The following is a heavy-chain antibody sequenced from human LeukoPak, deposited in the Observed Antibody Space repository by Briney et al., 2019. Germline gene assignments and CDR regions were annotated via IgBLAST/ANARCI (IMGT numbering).Heavy chain of an antibody. CDR2: ISAYNGNT. V-gene: IGHV1-18*01. Sequence: VASVKVSCKASGYTFTSYGISWVRQAPGQGLERMGWISAYNGNTNYAQKLQGRVTMTTDTSTSTAYMELRSLRSDDTAVYYCARDSITMIVVAPVDYWGQGTLVTVSS. CDR3: ARDSITMIVVAPVDY. CDR1: GYTFTSYG. D-gene: IGHD3-22*01. J-gene: IGHJ4*02.